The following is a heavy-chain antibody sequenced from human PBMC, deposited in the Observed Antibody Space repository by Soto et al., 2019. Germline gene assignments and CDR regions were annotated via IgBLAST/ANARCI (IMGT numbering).Heavy chain of an antibody. V-gene: IGHV3-23*05. D-gene: IGHD2-2*01. CDR3: TTARYCSRDACPAAE. Sequence: EVQLLESGGGLVQPGGSLRLSCAASGFPFSATGMLWVRQPPGGGLEGVSAIGPNPSNTNYADSVKGRFTISRDNSKNTVLLQMANLRAEDTALYYCTTARYCSRDACPAAEWGQGTLITVSS. J-gene: IGHJ4*02. CDR2: IGPNPSNT. CDR1: GFPFSATG.